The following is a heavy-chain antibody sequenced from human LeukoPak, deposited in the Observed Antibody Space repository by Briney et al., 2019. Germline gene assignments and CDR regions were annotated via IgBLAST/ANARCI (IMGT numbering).Heavy chain of an antibody. Sequence: GLCLRLSCADSGFTVSSNYMIWVRQAPGKGVEWVSVIYSGGSTYYADSVKGRFTISRDNSKNTLYLQMNSLRAEDTAVYYCARDADYGGTLDYWGQGTLVTVSS. CDR1: GFTVSSNY. J-gene: IGHJ4*02. CDR3: ARDADYGGTLDY. V-gene: IGHV3-66*01. CDR2: IYSGGST. D-gene: IGHD4-23*01.